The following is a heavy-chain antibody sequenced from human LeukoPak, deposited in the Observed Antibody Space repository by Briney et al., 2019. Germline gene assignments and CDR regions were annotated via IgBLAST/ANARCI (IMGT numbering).Heavy chain of an antibody. CDR3: ARDRIGWPGFDP. CDR1: GISIRSYF. D-gene: IGHD6-19*01. Sequence: KPSETLSLTCSVSGISIRSYFWSWLRQPAGKTLEWIGRISTSGSSKYNPSLKSRVTMSVDTSKNQFSLKLSSVTAADTAVYYCARDRIGWPGFDPWGQGTLVTVSS. CDR2: ISTSGSS. J-gene: IGHJ5*02. V-gene: IGHV4-4*07.